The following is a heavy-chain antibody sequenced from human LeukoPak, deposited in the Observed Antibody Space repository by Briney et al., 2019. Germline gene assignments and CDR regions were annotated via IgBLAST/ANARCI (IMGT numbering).Heavy chain of an antibody. CDR1: GFSVSTSGVG. V-gene: IGHV2-5*02. Sequence: SGPTLVKPTRTLTLTCTFSGFSVSTSGVGVGWIRQPPGKALEWLALIYWDDDRRYSPSLKSRLTITKDTSKNQVVLTMTNMDPVDTATYHCAHSYRRFGCSGGSCYYFDYWGQGTLVTVSS. D-gene: IGHD2-15*01. CDR3: AHSYRRFGCSGGSCYYFDY. CDR2: IYWDDDR. J-gene: IGHJ4*02.